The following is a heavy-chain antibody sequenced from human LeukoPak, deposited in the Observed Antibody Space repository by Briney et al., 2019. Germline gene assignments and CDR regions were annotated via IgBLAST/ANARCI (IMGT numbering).Heavy chain of an antibody. CDR1: DGSISIYY. CDR2: INHSGST. Sequence: SETLSLTCTVSDGSISIYYWSWIRQPPGKGLEWIGEINHSGSTNYNPSLKSRVTISVDTSKNQFSLKLSSVTAADTAVYYCARWAALGYCSSTSCYRRGYYYYGMDVWGQGTTVTVSS. V-gene: IGHV4-34*01. J-gene: IGHJ6*02. D-gene: IGHD2-2*02. CDR3: ARWAALGYCSSTSCYRRGYYYYGMDV.